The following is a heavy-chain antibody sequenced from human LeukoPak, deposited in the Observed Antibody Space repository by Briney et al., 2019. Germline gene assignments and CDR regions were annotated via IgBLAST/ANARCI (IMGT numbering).Heavy chain of an antibody. Sequence: SETLSLTCTVSGGSISGFYWSWIRQPPGKGLEWIGEINHSGSTNYNPSLKSRVTISVDTSKNQFSLKLSSVTAADTAVYYCARGTTVTTTSDFDYWGQGTLVTVSS. V-gene: IGHV4-34*01. CDR2: INHSGST. CDR1: GGSISGFY. D-gene: IGHD4-17*01. CDR3: ARGTTVTTTSDFDY. J-gene: IGHJ4*02.